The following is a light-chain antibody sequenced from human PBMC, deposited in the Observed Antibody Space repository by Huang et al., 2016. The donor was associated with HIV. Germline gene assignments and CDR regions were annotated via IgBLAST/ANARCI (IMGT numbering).Light chain of an antibody. CDR1: QRINNY. CDR2: DAS. CDR3: QLRSNWLFT. Sequence: EIVLTQSPATLSLSPGERATLSCRASQRINNYLAWYQQKPGQAPRLLIYDASNRATGIPARFSGSGSGKDFSLTISGLGPEDFAVYYCQLRSNWLFTFGPGTKVDI. J-gene: IGKJ3*01. V-gene: IGKV3-11*01.